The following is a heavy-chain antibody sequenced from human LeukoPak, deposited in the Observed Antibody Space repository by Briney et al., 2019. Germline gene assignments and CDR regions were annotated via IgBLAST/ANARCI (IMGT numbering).Heavy chain of an antibody. D-gene: IGHD3-3*01. V-gene: IGHV3-7*05. Sequence: PGGSLRLSCAVSGFSISSYWMSWVRQAPGKGLEWVGNTKEDGSDKYYVDSVKGRFTISRDNAKNSLYLQMNSLRAEDTAVYYCARDFAYWGQGTLVTVSS. CDR2: TKEDGSDK. CDR3: ARDFAY. J-gene: IGHJ4*02. CDR1: GFSISSYW.